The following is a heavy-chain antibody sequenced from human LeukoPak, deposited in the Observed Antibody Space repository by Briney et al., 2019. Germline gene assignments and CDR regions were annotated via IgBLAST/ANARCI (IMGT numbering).Heavy chain of an antibody. Sequence: SVKVSCKASGGTFSSYAISWVRQAPGQGLEWMGRIIPILGIANYAQKFQGRVTITADKSTSTVYMELSSLRSEDTAVYYCARLLNYYDSSGYYYDDYWGQGTLVTVSS. CDR2: IIPILGIA. CDR3: ARLLNYYDSSGYYYDDY. CDR1: GGTFSSYA. D-gene: IGHD3-22*01. V-gene: IGHV1-69*04. J-gene: IGHJ4*02.